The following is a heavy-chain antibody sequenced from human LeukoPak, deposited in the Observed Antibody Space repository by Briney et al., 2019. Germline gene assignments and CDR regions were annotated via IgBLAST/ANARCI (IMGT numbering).Heavy chain of an antibody. Sequence: GGSLRLPCAASGFTFDDYAMHWVRQAPGKGLEWVSGISWNSGSIGYADSVKGRFTISRDNAKNSLYLQMNSLRAEDTALYYCAKDTQWGQGTLVTVSS. CDR3: AKDTQ. J-gene: IGHJ4*02. CDR2: ISWNSGSI. V-gene: IGHV3-9*01. CDR1: GFTFDDYA.